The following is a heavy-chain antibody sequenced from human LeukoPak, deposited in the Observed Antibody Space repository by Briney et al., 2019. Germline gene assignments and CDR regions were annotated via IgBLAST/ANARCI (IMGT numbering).Heavy chain of an antibody. J-gene: IGHJ4*02. CDR3: ARDTSYGSGSPDY. CDR2: INPNSGGT. D-gene: IGHD3-10*01. Sequence: ASVKVSCKASGYTFTGYYMHWVRQAPGQGLEWMGWINPNSGGTNYAQKFQGRVTMTRDTSISTAYMELSRLRSDDTAVYYCARDTSYGSGSPDYWGQGTLVTVSS. CDR1: GYTFTGYY. V-gene: IGHV1-2*02.